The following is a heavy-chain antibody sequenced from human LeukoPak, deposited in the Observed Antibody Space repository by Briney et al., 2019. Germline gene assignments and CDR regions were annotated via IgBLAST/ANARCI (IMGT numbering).Heavy chain of an antibody. V-gene: IGHV1-8*01. CDR2: MDPNSGNT. CDR1: GYTFTSYD. CDR3: ARENSSGWFASGPIDY. D-gene: IGHD6-19*01. Sequence: GASVKVSCKASGYTFTSYDINWVRQATGQGLEWMGWMDPNSGNTGYGQKFQGWVTMTRDTSISTAYMEVSSLRSEDTAVYYCARENSSGWFASGPIDYWGQGTLVTVSS. J-gene: IGHJ4*02.